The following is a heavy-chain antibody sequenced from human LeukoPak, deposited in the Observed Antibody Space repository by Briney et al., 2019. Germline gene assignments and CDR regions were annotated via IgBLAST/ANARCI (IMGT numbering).Heavy chain of an antibody. CDR2: IQSSGGS. V-gene: IGHV4-4*08. Sequence: SETLSLTCTGSGASISNYYWSWIRQTPEKGLEWVRHIQSSGGSSYYHSLKSRLTLSIDTSTNQLSLKLPSVTAADTAVYFCARLGSYHDFWGQGALVTVSS. D-gene: IGHD1-26*01. CDR3: ARLGSYHDF. J-gene: IGHJ4*02. CDR1: GASISNYY.